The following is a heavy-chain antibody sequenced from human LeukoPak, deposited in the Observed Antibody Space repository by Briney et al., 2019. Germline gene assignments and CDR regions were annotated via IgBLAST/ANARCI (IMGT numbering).Heavy chain of an antibody. Sequence: PSETLSLSCTVSGGSISSYYWSWIRQPPGKGLEWIGYIYYSGSTNYSPSLKGRVTISVDTSKNQFSLKLSSVTATDTAVYYCARKHCSSTSCYAMDWYFDLWGRSTLVTVSS. J-gene: IGHJ2*01. CDR2: IYYSGST. CDR3: ARKHCSSTSCYAMDWYFDL. CDR1: GGSISSYY. D-gene: IGHD2-2*01. V-gene: IGHV4-59*08.